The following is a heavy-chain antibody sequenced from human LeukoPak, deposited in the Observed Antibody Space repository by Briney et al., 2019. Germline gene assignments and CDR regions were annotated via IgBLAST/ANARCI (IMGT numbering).Heavy chain of an antibody. CDR2: IYYSGST. CDR1: GGSISSYY. V-gene: IGHV4-59*12. J-gene: IGHJ4*02. Sequence: SETLSLTCTVSGGSISSYYWSWIRQPPGKGLEWIGYIYYSGSTNYNPSLKSRVTISVDTSKNRFSLRLSSVTAADTAVYFCARTSYYFDYWGQGALVTVSS. CDR3: ARTSYYFDY.